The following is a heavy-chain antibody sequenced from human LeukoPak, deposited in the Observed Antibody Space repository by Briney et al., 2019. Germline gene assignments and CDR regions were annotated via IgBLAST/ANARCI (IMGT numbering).Heavy chain of an antibody. V-gene: IGHV1-69*13. CDR2: IIPIFGTA. CDR3: AREWDLETSGFYYYY. CDR1: GGTFSSYA. Sequence: ASVKVSCKASGGTFSSYAISWVRQAPGQGLEWMGGIIPIFGTANYAQRFQGRLTITADESTRTAYMELSSLRSEDTAVYYCAREWDLETSGFYYYYWGQGTLVTVSS. J-gene: IGHJ4*02. D-gene: IGHD3-22*01.